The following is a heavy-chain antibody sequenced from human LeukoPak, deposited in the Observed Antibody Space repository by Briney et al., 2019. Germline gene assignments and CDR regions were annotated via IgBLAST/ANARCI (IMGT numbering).Heavy chain of an antibody. CDR2: IIPILGIA. CDR3: AREVCSPRCVPRGNNAFDI. V-gene: IGHV1-69*04. D-gene: IGHD4-23*01. CDR1: GGTFSSYA. J-gene: IGHJ3*02. Sequence: ASVKLSCKASGGTFSSYAISWVRQAPGQGLEWRGRIIPILGIANYAQKFQGRVTITADKSTSTAYMELSSLRSEDTAVYYRAREVCSPRCVPRGNNAFDIWGQGTMVTVSS.